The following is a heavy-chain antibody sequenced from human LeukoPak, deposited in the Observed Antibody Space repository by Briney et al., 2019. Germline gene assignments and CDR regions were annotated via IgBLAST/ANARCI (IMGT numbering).Heavy chain of an antibody. J-gene: IGHJ3*02. V-gene: IGHV4-59*01. CDR2: IYYSGST. CDR3: ARRIRFGSDAFDI. CDR1: GGSISSYY. D-gene: IGHD3-10*01. Sequence: SETLSLTCTVSGGSISSYYWSWLRQPPGKGLEWTGYIYYSGSTNYSPSLKSRVTISVDTSKNQFSLKLSSVTAADTAVYYCARRIRFGSDAFDIWGQGTMVTVSS.